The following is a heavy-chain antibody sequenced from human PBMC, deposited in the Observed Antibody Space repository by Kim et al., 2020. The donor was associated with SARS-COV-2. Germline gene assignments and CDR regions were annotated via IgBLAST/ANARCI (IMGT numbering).Heavy chain of an antibody. D-gene: IGHD4-17*01. CDR3: ARLDYGDYVSFDY. CDR1: GGSISSSNW. Sequence: SETLSLTCAVSGGSISSSNWWSWVRQPPGKGLEWIGEIYHSGSTNYNPSLKSRVTISVDKSKNQFSLKLSSVTAADTAVYYCARLDYGDYVSFDYWGQGTLVTVSS. CDR2: IYHSGST. V-gene: IGHV4-4*02. J-gene: IGHJ4*02.